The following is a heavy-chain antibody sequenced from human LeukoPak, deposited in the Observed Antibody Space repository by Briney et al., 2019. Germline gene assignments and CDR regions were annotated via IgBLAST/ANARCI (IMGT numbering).Heavy chain of an antibody. CDR2: IYYSGST. J-gene: IGHJ3*02. D-gene: IGHD3-9*01. Sequence: PSETLSLTCTVSGGSISSSSYYWGWIRQPPGKGLEWIGSIYYSGSTHYNPSLKSRVTISVDTSKNQFSLELSSVTAADTAVYYCARVGAHYDILTGYYPGAFDIWGQGTMVTVSS. CDR3: ARVGAHYDILTGYYPGAFDI. CDR1: GGSISSSSYY. V-gene: IGHV4-39*07.